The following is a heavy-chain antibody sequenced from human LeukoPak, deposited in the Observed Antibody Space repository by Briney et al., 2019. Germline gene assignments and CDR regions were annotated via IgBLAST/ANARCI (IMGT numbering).Heavy chain of an antibody. Sequence: GGSLRLSCAASGFTSSSYWMHWVRQAPGKGLVWVSRINSDGSSTSYADSVKGRFTISRDNAKNTLYLQMNSLRAEDTAVYYCARNQFGYSYYYGMDVWGQGTTDTVSS. CDR3: ARNQFGYSYYYGMDV. D-gene: IGHD5-18*01. CDR2: INSDGSST. CDR1: GFTSSSYW. V-gene: IGHV3-74*01. J-gene: IGHJ6*02.